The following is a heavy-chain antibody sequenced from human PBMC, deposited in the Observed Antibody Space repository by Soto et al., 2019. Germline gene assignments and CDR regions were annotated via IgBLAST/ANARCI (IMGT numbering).Heavy chain of an antibody. D-gene: IGHD1-7*01. CDR3: ARDRYNWNYPYYYGMDV. J-gene: IGHJ6*02. Sequence: GGSLRLSCAASGFTFSSYGMHWVRQAPGKGLEWVAVIWYDGSNKYYADSVKGRFTISRDNSKNTLYLQMNSLRAEDTAVYYCARDRYNWNYPYYYGMDVWGQGTTVTVSS. CDR2: IWYDGSNK. V-gene: IGHV3-30*19. CDR1: GFTFSSYG.